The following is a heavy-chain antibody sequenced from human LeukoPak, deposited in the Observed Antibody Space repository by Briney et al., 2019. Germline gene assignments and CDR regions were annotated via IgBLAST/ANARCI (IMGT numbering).Heavy chain of an antibody. CDR1: GGSFSGYY. V-gene: IGHV4-34*01. J-gene: IGHJ6*02. D-gene: IGHD2-15*01. CDR3: ARLVVAAYYYYYGMDV. Sequence: PSETLSLTCAVYGGSFSGYYWSWIRQPPGKGLEWIGEINHSGSTNYNPSLKSRVTISVDTSKNQFSLKLSSVTAADTAVYYCARLVVAAYYYYYGMDVWGQGTTVTVSS. CDR2: INHSGST.